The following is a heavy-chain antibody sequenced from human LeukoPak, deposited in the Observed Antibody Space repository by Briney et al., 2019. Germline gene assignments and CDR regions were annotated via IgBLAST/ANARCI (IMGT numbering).Heavy chain of an antibody. J-gene: IGHJ4*02. CDR2: ISYDGSNK. Sequence: GGSLRLSCAASGFTFSSYAMSWVRQAPGKGLEWVAVISYDGSNKYYADSVKGRFTISRDNSKNTLYLQMNSLRAEDTAVYYCANIFGRTVYAGPTIDYWGQGTLVTVSS. CDR1: GFTFSSYA. CDR3: ANIFGRTVYAGPTIDY. V-gene: IGHV3-30-3*01. D-gene: IGHD2/OR15-2a*01.